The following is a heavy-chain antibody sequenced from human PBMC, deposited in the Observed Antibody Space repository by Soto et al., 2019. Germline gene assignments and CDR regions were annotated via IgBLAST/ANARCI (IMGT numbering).Heavy chain of an antibody. J-gene: IGHJ4*02. CDR2: ISYDGSNK. CDR3: ASLPVTMVTTSDY. Sequence: QVQLVESGGGVVQPGRSLRLSCAASGFTFSSYAMHWVRQAPGKGLEWVAVISYDGSNKYYADSVKGRFTISRDNSKNTLYLQMNSLRAEDTAVYYCASLPVTMVTTSDYWGQGTLVTVSS. V-gene: IGHV3-30-3*01. D-gene: IGHD4-17*01. CDR1: GFTFSSYA.